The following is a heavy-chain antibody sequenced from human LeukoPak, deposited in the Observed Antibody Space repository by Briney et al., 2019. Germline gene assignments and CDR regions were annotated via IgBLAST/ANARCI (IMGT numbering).Heavy chain of an antibody. J-gene: IGHJ5*02. CDR3: AKDRDRYQMATIPAWFDP. CDR2: ISSSGSTI. CDR1: GFTFSSYE. V-gene: IGHV3-48*03. Sequence: GGSLRLSCAASGFTFSSYEMNWVRQAPGKGLEWVSYISSSGSTIYYADSVKGRFTISRDNAKNTLYLQMNSLRAEDTAVYYCAKDRDRYQMATIPAWFDPWGQGTLVTVSS. D-gene: IGHD5-24*01.